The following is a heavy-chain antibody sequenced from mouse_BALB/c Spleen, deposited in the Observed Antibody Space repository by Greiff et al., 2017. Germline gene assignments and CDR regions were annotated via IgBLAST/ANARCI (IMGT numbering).Heavy chain of an antibody. D-gene: IGHD4-1*01. CDR1: GFNIKDTY. V-gene: IGHV14-3*02. CDR2: IDPANGNT. CDR3: ARRTGTYAMDY. J-gene: IGHJ4*01. Sequence: EVKLMESGAELVKPGASVKLSCTASGFNIKDTYMHWVKQRPEQGLEWIGRIDPANGNTKYDPKFQGKATITADTSSNTAYLQLSSLTSEDTAVYYCARRTGTYAMDYWGQGTSVTVSS.